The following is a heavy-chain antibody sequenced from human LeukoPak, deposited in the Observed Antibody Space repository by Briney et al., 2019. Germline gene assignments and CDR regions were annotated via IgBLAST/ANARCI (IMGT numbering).Heavy chain of an antibody. D-gene: IGHD6-13*01. Sequence: PSETLSLTCTVSGGSISSYYWSWIRQPAGKGLEWIGRIYTSGSTNYNPSLKSRVTMSVDTSKNQFSLKLSSVTAADTAVYYCARDPRGGSSSLFGAFDIWGRGTMVTVSS. CDR2: IYTSGST. CDR3: ARDPRGGSSSLFGAFDI. CDR1: GGSISSYY. J-gene: IGHJ3*02. V-gene: IGHV4-4*07.